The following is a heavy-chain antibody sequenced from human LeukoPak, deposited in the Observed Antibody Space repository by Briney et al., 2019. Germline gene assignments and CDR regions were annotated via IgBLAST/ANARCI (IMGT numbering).Heavy chain of an antibody. V-gene: IGHV3-11*01. CDR3: AKDTSIGRYCTNGVCSPFDY. CDR1: GFTFSDYY. J-gene: IGHJ4*02. D-gene: IGHD2-8*01. Sequence: TGGSLRLSCAASGFTFSDYYMSWIRQAPGKGLEWVSYISSSGSTIYYADSVKGRFTISRDNAKNSLYLQMNSLRAEDTALYYCAKDTSIGRYCTNGVCSPFDYWGQGTLVTVSS. CDR2: ISSSGSTI.